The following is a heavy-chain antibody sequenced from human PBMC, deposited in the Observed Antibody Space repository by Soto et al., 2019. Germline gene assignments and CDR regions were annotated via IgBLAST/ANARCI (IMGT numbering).Heavy chain of an antibody. D-gene: IGHD3-22*01. V-gene: IGHV3-30-3*01. CDR3: ARDSTYDSSGFGCAY. J-gene: IGHJ4*02. CDR1: GFTFSSYA. CDR2: ISYVGSNK. Sequence: QVQLVESGGGVVQPGRSLRLSCAASGFTFSSYAMHWVRQAPGKGLEWVAVISYVGSNKYYADSVKGRFTISRDNSKNTLYLQTNSLRAEDTAVYYCARDSTYDSSGFGCAYWGQGTLVTVSS.